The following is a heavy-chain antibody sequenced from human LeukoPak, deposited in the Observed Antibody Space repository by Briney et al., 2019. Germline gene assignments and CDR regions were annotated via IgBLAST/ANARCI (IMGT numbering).Heavy chain of an antibody. CDR3: ARQDGSGIYYFDY. D-gene: IGHD3-10*01. CDR1: GHSFKFYW. Sequence: GESLKISCKGSGHSFKFYWIAWVREMPGKGLEWMGIIYPSDSDTRYSPSFQGQVTISVDRSISTAYLQWSSLKASDTAVYYCARQDGSGIYYFDYWGQGTLVTVSS. J-gene: IGHJ4*02. V-gene: IGHV5-51*01. CDR2: IYPSDSDT.